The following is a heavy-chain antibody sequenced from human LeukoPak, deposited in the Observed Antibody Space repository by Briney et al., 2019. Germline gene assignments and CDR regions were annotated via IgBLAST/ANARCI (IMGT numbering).Heavy chain of an antibody. CDR3: AVNGVIAADAFDI. Sequence: SVKVSCKASGFTFTSSAVQWVRQARGQRPEWIGWIVVGSGNTNYAQKFQERVTITRDMSTSTAYMELSSLRSEDTAVYYCAVNGVIAADAFDIWGQGTMVTVSS. CDR1: GFTFTSSA. D-gene: IGHD6-25*01. J-gene: IGHJ3*02. CDR2: IVVGSGNT. V-gene: IGHV1-58*01.